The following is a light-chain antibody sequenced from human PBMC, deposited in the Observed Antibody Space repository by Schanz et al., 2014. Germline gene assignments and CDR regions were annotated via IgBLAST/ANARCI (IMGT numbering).Light chain of an antibody. Sequence: EIVMTQSPATLSVSPGERATLSCRASQSITSYLAWYQQKPGQAPRLLIYDASNRATGIPDRFSGSGSGTDFTLSISRLEPEDFAAYYCQQYGRSPWTFGQGTKVDIK. CDR2: DAS. CDR3: QQYGRSPWT. J-gene: IGKJ1*01. CDR1: QSITSY. V-gene: IGKV3-20*01.